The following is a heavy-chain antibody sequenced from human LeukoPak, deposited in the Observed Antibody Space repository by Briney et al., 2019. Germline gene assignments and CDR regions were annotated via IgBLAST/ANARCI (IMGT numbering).Heavy chain of an antibody. CDR1: GYTFTNYD. D-gene: IGHD3-22*01. Sequence: ASVKVSCKASGYTFTNYDINWVRQATGQGLEWMGWMNPNSGNTGYAQKFQGRVTMTRNTSISTAYMERSSLRSEDTAVYYCARDYYDNSGPSGYWGQGTLVIVSS. CDR3: ARDYYDNSGPSGY. CDR2: MNPNSGNT. V-gene: IGHV1-8*01. J-gene: IGHJ4*02.